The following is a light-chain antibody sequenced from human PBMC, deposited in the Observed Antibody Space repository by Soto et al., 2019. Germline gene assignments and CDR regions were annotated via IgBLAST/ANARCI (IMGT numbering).Light chain of an antibody. V-gene: IGKV3-11*01. CDR3: QQRYNWPIT. Sequence: EIVRTQAPATLSLCPSQTAPHSYMASQSVSGDIGWSQQKPGQAPWLLIYADSNRATGIPARFSGSGSGTDFTLTISSLEPEDFSVYYCQQRYNWPITVGQGARPEIK. CDR1: QSVSGD. J-gene: IGKJ5*01. CDR2: ADS.